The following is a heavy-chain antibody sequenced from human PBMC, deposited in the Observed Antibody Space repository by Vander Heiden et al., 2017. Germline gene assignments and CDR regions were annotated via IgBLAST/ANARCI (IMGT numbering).Heavy chain of an antibody. Sequence: EVQLVESGGGLVQPGGSLRLSCAASGFTFSSYWMHWVRQAPGKWLVWGSRINSDGSSTSYADSVKGRFTISRDNAKNTLYLQMNSLRAEDTAVYYCARGGDGYKLNWFDYWGQGTLVTVSS. CDR3: ARGGDGYKLNWFDY. D-gene: IGHD5-12*01. J-gene: IGHJ4*02. CDR1: GFTFSSYW. CDR2: INSDGSST. V-gene: IGHV3-74*01.